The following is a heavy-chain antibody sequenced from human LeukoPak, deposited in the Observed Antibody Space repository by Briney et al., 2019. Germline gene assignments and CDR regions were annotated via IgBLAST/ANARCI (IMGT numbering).Heavy chain of an antibody. CDR3: ARRLDSVGGRYFDL. J-gene: IGHJ2*01. CDR2: ISGGSVTT. CDR1: GFTFSNYA. V-gene: IGHV3-23*01. Sequence: PGGSLRLSCAVSGFTFSNYAMSWVRQAPGKGLEWVSAISGGSVTTYYADSVKGRFTISRDNSKNTLYLQMNSLRAEDTAVYYCARRLDSVGGRYFDLWGRGTLVTVSS. D-gene: IGHD1-26*01.